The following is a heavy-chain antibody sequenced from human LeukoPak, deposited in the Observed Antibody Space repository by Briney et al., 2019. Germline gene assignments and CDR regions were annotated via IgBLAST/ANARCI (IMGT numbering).Heavy chain of an antibody. J-gene: IGHJ6*04. Sequence: GASVKVSCKASGYTFTSYGISWVRQAPGQGLEWMGWISAYNGNTNYVQKLQGRVTMTTDTSTSTAYMELRSLRSDDTAVYYCARVQNYYDSSGSYYYYYYGMDVWGEGTTVTVSS. D-gene: IGHD3-22*01. CDR3: ARVQNYYDSSGSYYYYYYGMDV. CDR1: GYTFTSYG. CDR2: ISAYNGNT. V-gene: IGHV1-18*01.